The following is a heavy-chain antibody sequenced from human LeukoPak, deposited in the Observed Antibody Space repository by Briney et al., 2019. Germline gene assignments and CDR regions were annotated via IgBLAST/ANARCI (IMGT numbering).Heavy chain of an antibody. D-gene: IGHD4-11*01. Sequence: GGSLRVSCAASGFTFSSYAMSWVRLAPGKGLEWVSTVSGNGATTYYADSVKGRFTISRDNSKNTLDLQMNSLRAEDTPIYFCARVPHPTYYFDYWGRGTLVTVSS. J-gene: IGHJ4*02. CDR3: ARVPHPTYYFDY. V-gene: IGHV3-23*01. CDR1: GFTFSSYA. CDR2: VSGNGATT.